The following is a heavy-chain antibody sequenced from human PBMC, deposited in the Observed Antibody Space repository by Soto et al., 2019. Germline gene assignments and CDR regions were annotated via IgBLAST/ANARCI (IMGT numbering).Heavy chain of an antibody. CDR1: GFTFSSYA. J-gene: IGHJ6*02. CDR2: ISGSGGRT. V-gene: IGHV3-23*01. Sequence: GGSLRLSCAASGFTFSSYAMSWVRQAPGKGLEWVSAISGSGGRTYYADSVKGRFTLSRDNSKSILSLEMHTLRAGDTAVYYCAKGGLVPAASYFYYYAMEVWGQGTTVTVSS. CDR3: AKGGLVPAASYFYYYAMEV. D-gene: IGHD2-2*01.